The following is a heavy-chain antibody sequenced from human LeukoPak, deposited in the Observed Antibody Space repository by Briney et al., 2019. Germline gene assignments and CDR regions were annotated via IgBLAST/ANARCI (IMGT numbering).Heavy chain of an antibody. CDR3: ASGLRYFDWLIDY. J-gene: IGHJ4*02. CDR1: GGTFSSYT. D-gene: IGHD3-9*01. V-gene: IGHV1-69*02. Sequence: SVKVSCKASGGTFSSYTVSWVRQAPGQGLEWMGRIIPILGIANYAQKFQGRVTITADKSTSTAYMELSSLRSEDTAVYYCASGLRYFDWLIDYWGQGTLVTVPS. CDR2: IIPILGIA.